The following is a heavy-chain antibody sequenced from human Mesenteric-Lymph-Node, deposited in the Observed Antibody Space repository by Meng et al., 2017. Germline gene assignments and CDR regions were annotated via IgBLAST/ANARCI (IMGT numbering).Heavy chain of an antibody. CDR3: ARENRSQLYSWCMIFDS. D-gene: IGHD2-8*01. CDR2: INSTSGGI. CDR1: GNTFTSKC. Sequence: ASVKVSCKASGNTFTSKCLHWVRQVPGQGLEWMPRINSTSGGINSPQKFHVTIIMTRDTPISTAYMELSRLRSDDTAVYFSARENRSQLYSWCMIFDSWGQGTVVTVSS. V-gene: IGHV1-2*06. J-gene: IGHJ4*02.